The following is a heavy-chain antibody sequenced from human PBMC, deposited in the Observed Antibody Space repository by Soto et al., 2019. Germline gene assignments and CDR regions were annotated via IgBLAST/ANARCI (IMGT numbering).Heavy chain of an antibody. V-gene: IGHV1-69*01. J-gene: IGHJ6*02. CDR3: TRDRQAITGVYGGGHYYYGMDV. D-gene: IGHD1-20*01. CDR1: GGTFSSYA. CDR2: IIPIFGTA. Sequence: QVQLVQSGAEVKNPGSSVQVSCKASGGTFSSYAISWARQAPGQGLEWMGGIIPIFGTANYAQKFQGRVTITADESTSTAYTELSRLRSEDTAVYFCTRDRQAITGVYGGGHYYYGMDVWGRGTTVTVSS.